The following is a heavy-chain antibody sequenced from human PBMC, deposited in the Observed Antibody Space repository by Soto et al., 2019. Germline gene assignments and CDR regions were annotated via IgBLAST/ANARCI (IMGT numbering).Heavy chain of an antibody. Sequence: ASVKVSCKVSGYTLTELSMHWVRQAPGKGLEWMGGFDPEDGETIYAQKFQGRVTMTEDTSTDTAYMELSSLRSGDTAVYYCATLGVGDIRYDMDVWGQGTTVTVSS. CDR3: ATLGVGDIRYDMDV. J-gene: IGHJ6*02. CDR2: FDPEDGET. V-gene: IGHV1-24*01. D-gene: IGHD1-26*01. CDR1: GYTLTELS.